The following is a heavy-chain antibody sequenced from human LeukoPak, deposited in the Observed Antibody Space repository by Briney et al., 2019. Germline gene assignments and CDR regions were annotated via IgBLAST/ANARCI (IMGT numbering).Heavy chain of an antibody. CDR1: GGSISSSSYY. D-gene: IGHD4-17*01. CDR3: ASLMTTVTYVGY. V-gene: IGHV4-39*01. CDR2: IYYSGST. Sequence: SETLFLTCTVSGGSISSSSYYWGWIRQPPGKGLEWIGSIYYSGSTYYNPSLKSRVTISVDTSKNQFSLKLSSVTAADTAVYYCASLMTTVTYVGYWGQGTLVTVSS. J-gene: IGHJ4*02.